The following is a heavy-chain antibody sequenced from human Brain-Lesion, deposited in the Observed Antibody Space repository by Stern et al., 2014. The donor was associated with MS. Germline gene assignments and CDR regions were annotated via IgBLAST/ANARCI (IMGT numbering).Heavy chain of an antibody. V-gene: IGHV3-30*18. D-gene: IGHD2-15*01. CDR1: GFTFSTYG. Sequence: QVQLVQSGGGVVQPGRSLRLSCEASGFTFSTYGMHWVRQAPGKGLEWVAVISYDGSNKYYAGTRKGKVTNSKDNPKKPPHLHLNSLRAEDTAVYFCAKSGGVVNFQSYYYGMDVWGQGTTVTVSS. CDR2: ISYDGSNK. CDR3: AKSGGVVNFQSYYYGMDV. J-gene: IGHJ6*02.